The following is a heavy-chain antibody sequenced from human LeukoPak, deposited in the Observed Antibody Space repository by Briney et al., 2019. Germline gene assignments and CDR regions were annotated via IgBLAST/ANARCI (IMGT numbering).Heavy chain of an antibody. D-gene: IGHD3-9*01. CDR3: ARDPPYDILTGWTPLGMDV. Sequence: ASVKVSCKASGYTFTSYYMHWVRQAPGQGLEWMGIINPSGGSTSYAQKFQGRVTMTRDTSTSTVYMELSSLRSEDTAVYYCARDPPYDILTGWTPLGMDVWGQGTTVTVSS. CDR2: INPSGGST. CDR1: GYTFTSYY. J-gene: IGHJ6*02. V-gene: IGHV1-46*01.